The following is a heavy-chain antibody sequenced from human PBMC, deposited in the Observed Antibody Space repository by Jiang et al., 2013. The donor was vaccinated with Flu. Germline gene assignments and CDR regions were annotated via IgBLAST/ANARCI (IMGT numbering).Heavy chain of an antibody. V-gene: IGHV1-69*04. J-gene: IGHJ3*02. Sequence: TFSSYTISWVRQAPGQGLEWMGRIIPILGIANYAQKFQGRVTITADKSTSTAYMELSSLRSEDTAVYYCARDRERYDAFDIWGQGTTVTVSS. CDR2: IIPILGIA. CDR3: ARDRERYDAFDI. CDR1: TFSSYT. D-gene: IGHD1-1*01.